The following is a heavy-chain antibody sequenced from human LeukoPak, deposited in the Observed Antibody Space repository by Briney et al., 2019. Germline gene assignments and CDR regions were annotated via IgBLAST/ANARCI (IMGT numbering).Heavy chain of an antibody. CDR1: GGSFSGYY. Sequence: PSETLSLTCAVYGGSFSGYYWSWNRQPPGKGLEWIGEINHSGSTNYNPSLKSRVTISVDTSKNQFSLKLSSVTAADTAVYYCARLVRNFPSFYYYYYMDVWDKGTTVTVSS. CDR2: INHSGST. J-gene: IGHJ6*03. V-gene: IGHV4-34*01. D-gene: IGHD1-14*01. CDR3: ARLVRNFPSFYYYYYMDV.